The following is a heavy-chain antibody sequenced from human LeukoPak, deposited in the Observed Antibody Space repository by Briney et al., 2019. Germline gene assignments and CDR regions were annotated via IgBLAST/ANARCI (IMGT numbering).Heavy chain of an antibody. CDR1: GFRFNTYW. CDR3: ARDTLGEGEDANYAVYYFDY. J-gene: IGHJ4*02. Sequence: GGSLRLSCAASGFRFNTYWMSWVRQAPGKRLERVANIKQDGNEKYYADSVKGRFTISRDNGKNSLDLQMNSLRADDTAVYYCARDTLGEGEDANYAVYYFDYWGQGTVVTVSS. CDR2: IKQDGNEK. D-gene: IGHD3-10*01. V-gene: IGHV3-7*01.